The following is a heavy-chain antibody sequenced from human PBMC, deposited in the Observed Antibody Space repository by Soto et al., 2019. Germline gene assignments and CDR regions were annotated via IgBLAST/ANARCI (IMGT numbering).Heavy chain of an antibody. CDR1: GFTFSSYG. V-gene: IGHV3-30*18. CDR3: AKQAGSGSYYNNFDY. Sequence: QVQLVESGGGVVQPGRSLRLSCAASGFTFSSYGMHWVRQAPGKGLEWVAVISYDGSNKYYADSVKGRFTISRDNSKNTLDLQMNSMRAEDTAVYYCAKQAGSGSYYNNFDYWGQGTLVTVSS. J-gene: IGHJ4*02. CDR2: ISYDGSNK. D-gene: IGHD3-10*01.